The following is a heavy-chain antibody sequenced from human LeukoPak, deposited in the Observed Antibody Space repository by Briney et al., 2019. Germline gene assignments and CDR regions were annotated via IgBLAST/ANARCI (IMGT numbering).Heavy chain of an antibody. CDR1: GFTFSSYS. Sequence: PGGSLRLSCAASGFTFSSYSMNWVRQAPGKGLEWVSSISSSSSYIYYADSVKGRFTISRDNAKNLLYLQMNSLRAEDTAVYYCATAPTSKGFYFDYWGQGTLVTVSS. V-gene: IGHV3-21*01. J-gene: IGHJ4*02. CDR3: ATAPTSKGFYFDY. CDR2: ISSSSSYI. D-gene: IGHD2-2*01.